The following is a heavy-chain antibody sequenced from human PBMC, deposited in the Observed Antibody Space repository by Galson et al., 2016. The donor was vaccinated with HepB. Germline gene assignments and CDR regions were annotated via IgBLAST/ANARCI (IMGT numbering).Heavy chain of an antibody. CDR2: IYHSGTI. CDR3: AREVSSGWRRFDY. CDR1: GGSMTNSNL. J-gene: IGHJ4*02. Sequence: SETLSLTCAVSGGSMTNSNLWNWVRQPPGKGLEWIGEIYHSGTINYNPSLKSRVTISLDKSKKQFSLRLRSVTAADTAVYYCAREVSSGWRRFDYWGQGTLVTVSS. V-gene: IGHV4-4*02. D-gene: IGHD6-19*01.